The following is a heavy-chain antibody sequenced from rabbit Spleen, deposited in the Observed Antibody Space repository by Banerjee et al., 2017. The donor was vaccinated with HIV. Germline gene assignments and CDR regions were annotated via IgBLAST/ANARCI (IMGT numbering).Heavy chain of an antibody. D-gene: IGHD8-1*01. CDR1: GFSFSSSDW. Sequence: QSLEESGGDLVKPGASLTLTCTASGFSFSSSDWIYWVRQAPGKGLEWIACIEGGSSAFSYFASWAKGRFTISKTSSTTVTLQMTSLTAADTATYFCARDSGSSFSTYGMDLWGPGTLVTVS. V-gene: IGHV1S40*01. J-gene: IGHJ6*01. CDR2: IEGGSSAFS. CDR3: ARDSGSSFSTYGMDL.